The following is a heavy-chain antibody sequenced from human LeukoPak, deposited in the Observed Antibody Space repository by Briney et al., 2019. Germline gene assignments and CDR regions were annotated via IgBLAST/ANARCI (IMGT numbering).Heavy chain of an antibody. D-gene: IGHD2-21*02. CDR3: ARDRGGDIPFDY. CDR2: IWYDGSNK. J-gene: IGHJ4*02. V-gene: IGHV3-33*01. Sequence: GRSLRLSCAASGFTFSSYGMHWVRQAPGKGLEWVAVIWYDGSNKYYADSVKGRFTISRDNSKNALYLQMNSLRAEDTAVYYCARDRGGDIPFDYWGQGTQVTVSS. CDR1: GFTFSSYG.